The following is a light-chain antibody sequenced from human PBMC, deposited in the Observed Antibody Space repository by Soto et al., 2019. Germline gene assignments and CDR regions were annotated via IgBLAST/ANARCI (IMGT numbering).Light chain of an antibody. J-gene: IGKJ1*01. CDR1: QSVSSY. Sequence: PDTPSLSLGGRGTPPCRASQSVSSYLAWYQQKPGQAPRLLIYQTSLRAAGIPARFSASGSGTDFTLTISDVQPEDFALYYCHKRQSWPRTFGQGTKVDIK. V-gene: IGKV3-11*01. CDR2: QTS. CDR3: HKRQSWPRT.